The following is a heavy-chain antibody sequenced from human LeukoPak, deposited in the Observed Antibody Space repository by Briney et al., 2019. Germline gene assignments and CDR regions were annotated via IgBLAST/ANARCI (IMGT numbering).Heavy chain of an antibody. CDR3: ARDGYYDILTGYYPNHGMDV. J-gene: IGHJ6*02. V-gene: IGHV1-18*01. CDR1: GYTFTSYG. D-gene: IGHD3-9*01. CDR2: ISAYNGNT. Sequence: ASVKVSCKASGYTFTSYGISWVRQAPGQRLEWMGWISAYNGNTNYAQKLQGRVTMTTDTSTSTAYMELRSLRSDDTAVYYCARDGYYDILTGYYPNHGMDVWGQGTTVTISS.